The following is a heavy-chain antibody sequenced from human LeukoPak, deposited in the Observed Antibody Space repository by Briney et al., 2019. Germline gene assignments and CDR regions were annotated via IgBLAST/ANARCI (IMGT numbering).Heavy chain of an antibody. V-gene: IGHV4-30-2*02. Sequence: PSQTLSLTCAVSGGSISSGGYSWSWIRQPPGKGLEWIGYIYHSGSTYYNPSLKSRVTISVDTSKNQFSLMLSSVTAADTAVYYCARSYGSGGSYYGMDVWGQGTTVTVSS. D-gene: IGHD3-10*01. CDR1: GGSISSGGYS. CDR2: IYHSGST. CDR3: ARSYGSGGSYYGMDV. J-gene: IGHJ6*02.